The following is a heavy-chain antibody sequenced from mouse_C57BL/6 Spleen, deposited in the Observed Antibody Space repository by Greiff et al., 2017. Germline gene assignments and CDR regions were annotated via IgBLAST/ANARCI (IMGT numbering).Heavy chain of an antibody. D-gene: IGHD2-4*01. CDR1: GYTFTDYY. Sequence: EVQLQQSGPELVKPGASVKISCKASGYTFTDYYMNWVKQSHGKSLEWIGEIDPSDSYTNYNQKFKGKSTLTVDNSSSTAYMQLSSLTSEDSAVYYCARGGAYDYDGSGYWGQGTSGTVSS. J-gene: IGHJ4*01. CDR2: IDPSDSYT. V-gene: IGHV1-26*01. CDR3: ARGGAYDYDGSGY.